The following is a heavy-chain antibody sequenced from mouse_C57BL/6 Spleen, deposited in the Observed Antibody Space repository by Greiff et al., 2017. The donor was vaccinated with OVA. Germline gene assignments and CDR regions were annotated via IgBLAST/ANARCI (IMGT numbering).Heavy chain of an antibody. CDR3: AREDYYSNFYWYFDV. D-gene: IGHD2-5*01. Sequence: VQLQQSGPELVKPGASVKISCKASGYAFSSSWMNWVKQRPGKGLEWIGRIYPGDGDTKYNGKFKGKATLTADKSSSTAYMQLSSLTSEDSAVYFCAREDYYSNFYWYFDVWGTGTTVTVSS. CDR2: IYPGDGDT. CDR1: GYAFSSSW. J-gene: IGHJ1*03. V-gene: IGHV1-82*01.